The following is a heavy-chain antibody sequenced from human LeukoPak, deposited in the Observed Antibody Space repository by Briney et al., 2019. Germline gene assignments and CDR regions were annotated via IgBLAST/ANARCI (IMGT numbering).Heavy chain of an antibody. CDR3: AKDRDAVLEWLLYLWTDY. D-gene: IGHD3-3*01. CDR2: ISGSGGST. J-gene: IGHJ4*02. Sequence: QSGGSLRLSCAASGFTFSSYAMSWVRQAPGKGLEWVSAISGSGGSTYYADSVKGRFTISRDNSKNTLYLQMNSLRAEDTAVYYCAKDRDAVLEWLLYLWTDYWGQGTLVTVSS. V-gene: IGHV3-23*01. CDR1: GFTFSSYA.